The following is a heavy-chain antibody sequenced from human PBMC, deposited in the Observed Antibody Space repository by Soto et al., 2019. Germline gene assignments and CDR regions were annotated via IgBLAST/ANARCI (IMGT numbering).Heavy chain of an antibody. Sequence: QVQLVQSGAEVKKPGASVKVSCKASGYSFSHYGISWVRQAPGQGLEWMGWISGVNGNTNYAQTFQGRVTMTTDTSTSTADMVLRSLTSVATAVYFCAFHILVRIVGSPRWFDPWGQGTLVTVTS. V-gene: IGHV1-18*01. CDR1: GYSFSHYG. J-gene: IGHJ5*02. CDR3: AFHILVRIVGSPRWFDP. D-gene: IGHD2-15*01. CDR2: ISGVNGNT.